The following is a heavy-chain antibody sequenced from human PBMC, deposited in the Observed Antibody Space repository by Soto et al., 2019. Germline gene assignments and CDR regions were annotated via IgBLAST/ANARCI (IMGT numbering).Heavy chain of an antibody. CDR2: IPVIGERR. V-gene: IGHV3-23*01. CDR1: GFTFSSYG. Sequence: EVQLLDSGGGLVQPGGSLRLSCAASGFTFSSYGMSWVRQAPGKGLEWVAGIPVIGERRYYADSVKGRSTISRDNAKNTLYLQMNSRRVEDAAVYFCAREGDRYGTVCFDSWGQGTLVTVSS. J-gene: IGHJ4*02. D-gene: IGHD1-1*01. CDR3: AREGDRYGTVCFDS.